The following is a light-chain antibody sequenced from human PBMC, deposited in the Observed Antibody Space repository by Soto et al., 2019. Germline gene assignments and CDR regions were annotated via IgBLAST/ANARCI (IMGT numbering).Light chain of an antibody. CDR3: QQYGSSSWT. Sequence: ESVLTQSPGTLSLSPGKRATLSCRASQSISSSYLALYQQRPGQAPRLLIYGASSRATGIPDRFSGSGSGTEFSLTISRLEPEDFAVYYCQQYGSSSWTFGQGTKVDIK. CDR2: GAS. V-gene: IGKV3-20*01. CDR1: QSISSSY. J-gene: IGKJ1*01.